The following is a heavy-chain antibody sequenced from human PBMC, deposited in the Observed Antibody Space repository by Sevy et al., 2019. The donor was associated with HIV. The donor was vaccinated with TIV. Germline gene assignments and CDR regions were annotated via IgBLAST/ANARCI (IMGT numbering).Heavy chain of an antibody. J-gene: IGHJ4*02. CDR3: ATDPAGSCYPIDD. CDR1: EITFSNFW. Sequence: GGSLRLSCAASEITFSNFWMHWVRQVPGKGLVWVSYINGEGDITDYADSVKGRFTISRDNAKNTLYLQMNSLRPEDTALYFCATDPAGSCYPIDDWGQGTLVTVPS. D-gene: IGHD3-10*01. V-gene: IGHV3-74*01. CDR2: INGEGDIT.